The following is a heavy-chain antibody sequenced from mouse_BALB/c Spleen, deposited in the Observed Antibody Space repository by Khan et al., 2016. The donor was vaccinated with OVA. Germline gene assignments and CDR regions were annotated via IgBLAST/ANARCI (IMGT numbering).Heavy chain of an antibody. CDR3: ARGGGGDRFAY. CDR2: VSTNYGDA. J-gene: IGHJ3*01. V-gene: IGHV1S137*01. CDR1: GYTFTDFP. Sequence: VQLQESGAELVRPGVSLKISCKGSGYTFTDFPMHWVKQSHAKNLEWIGVVSTNYGDATYNQKFTGKATMTVAKSSSTAYMELARLTSEDSAIYYSARGGGGDRFAYWGQGTLVTVSA.